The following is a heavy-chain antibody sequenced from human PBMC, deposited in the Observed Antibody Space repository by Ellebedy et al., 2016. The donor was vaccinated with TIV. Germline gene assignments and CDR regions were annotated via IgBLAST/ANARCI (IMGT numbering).Heavy chain of an antibody. Sequence: GESLKISCAASGFTFSDYYMSWVRQAPGKGLEWVSVIYSGGSAYYADSVKGRFTISRDNSKNTVYLQMNSLRVEDTAVYYCARLSEKDVWGQGTTVTVSS. CDR1: GFTFSDYY. CDR2: IYSGGSA. D-gene: IGHD4/OR15-4a*01. V-gene: IGHV3-53*01. CDR3: ARLSEKDV. J-gene: IGHJ6*02.